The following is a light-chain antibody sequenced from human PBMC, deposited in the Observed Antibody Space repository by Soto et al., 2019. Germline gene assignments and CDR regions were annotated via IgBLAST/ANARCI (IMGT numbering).Light chain of an antibody. Sequence: EIVMTQSPATLSVSPGERATLSCRASQSVSSNLAWYQQKPGQAPRLLIYAASTRATGIPARFSGSGSGTEFTLTISSLQSEDFAVYYCQQYNNWPGTFGQGTKVEIQ. CDR2: AAS. J-gene: IGKJ1*01. CDR1: QSVSSN. CDR3: QQYNNWPGT. V-gene: IGKV3-15*01.